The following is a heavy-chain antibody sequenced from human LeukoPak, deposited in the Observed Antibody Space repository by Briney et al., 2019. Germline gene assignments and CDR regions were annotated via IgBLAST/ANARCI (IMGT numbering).Heavy chain of an antibody. Sequence: GGSLRLSCAASGFTVSSNYMSWVRQAPGKGLEWVSVIYSGGSTYYADSVKGRFTISRDNSKNTLYLQMNSLRAEDTAVYYCARDRAQWEQLDADYWGQGTQVTVSS. V-gene: IGHV3-66*01. CDR1: GFTVSSNY. J-gene: IGHJ4*02. CDR3: ARDRAQWEQLDADY. CDR2: IYSGGST. D-gene: IGHD1-26*01.